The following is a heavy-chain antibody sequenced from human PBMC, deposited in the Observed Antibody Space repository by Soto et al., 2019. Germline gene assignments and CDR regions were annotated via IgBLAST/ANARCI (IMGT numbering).Heavy chain of an antibody. CDR3: AKDPRGRRSGGTYYGVYNYYVRDA. CDR1: GFTFSSYA. V-gene: IGHV3-23*01. CDR2: ISGSGGST. Sequence: GGSLRLSCAASGFTFSSYAMSWVRQATGKGLEWVSAISGSGGSTYYADSVKGRFTISRDNSKNTLYLQMNSLRAEDTAVYYWAKDPRGRRSGGTYYGVYNYYVRDAWGQGTTVTFS. D-gene: IGHD1-26*01. J-gene: IGHJ6*02.